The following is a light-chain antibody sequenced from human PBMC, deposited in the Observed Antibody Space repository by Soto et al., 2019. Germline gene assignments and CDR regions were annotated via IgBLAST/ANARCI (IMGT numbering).Light chain of an antibody. V-gene: IGLV2-11*01. J-gene: IGLJ3*02. CDR2: DDT. CDR3: SSYAGSYTWV. Sequence: QSALTQPRSVSGSPGQSVTISCTGTSSDVGAYKYVSWFQQHPGKAPKLMIYDDTERPSGVPDRFSGSKSGNTASLTISGIQAEDEADYYCSSYAGSYTWVFGGGTKLTVL. CDR1: SSDVGAYKY.